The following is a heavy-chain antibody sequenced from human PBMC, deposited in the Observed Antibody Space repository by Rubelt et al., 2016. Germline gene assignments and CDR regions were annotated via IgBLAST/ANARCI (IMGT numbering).Heavy chain of an antibody. V-gene: IGHV4-59*01. CDR3: ARDNWDKVGQSWYFYGMDV. Sequence: QVQLQESGPGLVKPSETLSLTCTVSGGSMSYYYWSWIRQSPGKGLEWIAYIHYSGSTKYDPSLKSRVTISVDTSKNQFSLSGNSVTAADTAVYYCARDNWDKVGQSWYFYGMDVWGLGTAVTVSS. D-gene: IGHD1/OR15-1a*01. J-gene: IGHJ6*02. CDR2: IHYSGST. CDR1: GGSMSYYY.